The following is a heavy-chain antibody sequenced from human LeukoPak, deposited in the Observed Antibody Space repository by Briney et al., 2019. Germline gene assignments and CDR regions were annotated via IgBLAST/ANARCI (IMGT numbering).Heavy chain of an antibody. CDR2: TLPGDFNT. D-gene: IGHD3-3*01. Sequence: GESLKISCRTSGHSFTMYWVAWVRQMPGKGLEWMGITLPGDFNTRYSPSFQGQVSISADKSVNTAYLQWSSLKASDTGMYYCARRTARGYDIWGQGTMITVSS. V-gene: IGHV5-51*01. CDR3: ARRTARGYDI. CDR1: GHSFTMYW. J-gene: IGHJ3*02.